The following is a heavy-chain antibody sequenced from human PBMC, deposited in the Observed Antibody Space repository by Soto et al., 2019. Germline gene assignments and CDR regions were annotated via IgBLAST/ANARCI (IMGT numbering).Heavy chain of an antibody. CDR2: INAGNGNT. D-gene: IGHD3-10*01. V-gene: IGHV1-3*01. CDR3: ARVLVSHYGSGSYGFTRYYYGMDV. CDR1: GYTFTSYA. Sequence: GASVKVSCKASGYTFTSYAMHWVRQAPGQRLEWMGWINAGNGNTKYSQKFQGRVTITRDTSASTAYMELSSLRSEDTAVYYCARVLVSHYGSGSYGFTRYYYGMDVWGQGTTVTVSS. J-gene: IGHJ6*02.